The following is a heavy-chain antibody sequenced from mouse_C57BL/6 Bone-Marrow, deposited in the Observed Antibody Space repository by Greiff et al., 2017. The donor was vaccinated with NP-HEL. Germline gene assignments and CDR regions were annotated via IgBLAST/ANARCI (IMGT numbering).Heavy chain of an antibody. CDR1: GYTFTSYW. D-gene: IGHD2-10*01. J-gene: IGHJ3*01. CDR3: AISYYPFAY. V-gene: IGHV1-69*01. Sequence: QVQLQQPGAELVMPGASVKLSCKASGYTFTSYWMHWVKQRPGQGLEWIGEIDPSDSYTNYNQKFKGKSTLTVDKSSSTAYMQLSSLTSEDSAVYYCAISYYPFAYWGQGTLVTVSA. CDR2: IDPSDSYT.